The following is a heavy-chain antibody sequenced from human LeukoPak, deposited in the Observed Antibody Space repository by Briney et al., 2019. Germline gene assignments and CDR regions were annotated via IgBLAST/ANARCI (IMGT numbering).Heavy chain of an antibody. CDR2: IIPIFGTA. V-gene: IGHV1-69*01. J-gene: IGHJ4*02. Sequence: ASVKVSCKASGGTFSSYAISWVRQAPGQGLEWMGGIIPIFGTANYAQKFQGRVTITADESTSTAYMELSSLGSEDTAVYYCASARGIAAAGNSFDYWGQGTLVTVSS. CDR1: GGTFSSYA. D-gene: IGHD6-13*01. CDR3: ASARGIAAAGNSFDY.